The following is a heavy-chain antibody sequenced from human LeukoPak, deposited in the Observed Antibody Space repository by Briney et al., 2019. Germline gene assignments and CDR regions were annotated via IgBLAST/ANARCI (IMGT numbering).Heavy chain of an antibody. Sequence: GGSLRLSCAASGITFSSYSMNWVRQAPGKGLEWVAVISYDGSNKYYADSVKGRFTISRDNSKNTLYLQMNSLRAEDMAVYYCARGGSGWSSDYWGQGTLVTVSS. CDR3: ARGGSGWSSDY. CDR2: ISYDGSNK. V-gene: IGHV3-30*03. CDR1: GITFSSYS. D-gene: IGHD6-19*01. J-gene: IGHJ4*02.